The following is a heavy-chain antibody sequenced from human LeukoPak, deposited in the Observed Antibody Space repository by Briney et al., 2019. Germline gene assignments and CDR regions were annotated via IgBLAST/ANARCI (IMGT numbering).Heavy chain of an antibody. V-gene: IGHV4-31*03. CDR3: ATTIAVAGTSYYFDY. CDR2: INNNGST. D-gene: IGHD6-19*01. Sequence: PSQTLSLTCTVSGGSISSGGYYWSWIRQHPGKGLEWIGYINNNGSTYYNPPLKSRVTISVDTSKNQLSLKLNSVTAADTAVYYCATTIAVAGTSYYFDYWGQGTLVTVSS. CDR1: GGSISSGGYY. J-gene: IGHJ4*02.